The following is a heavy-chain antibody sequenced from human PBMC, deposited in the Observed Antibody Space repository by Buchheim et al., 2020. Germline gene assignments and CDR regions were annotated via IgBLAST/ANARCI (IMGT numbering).Heavy chain of an antibody. J-gene: IGHJ6*02. CDR1: GFTFSSYA. CDR3: ARMSSGWYYYYYYGMDV. CDR2: ISYDGSNK. Sequence: QVQLVESGGGVVQPGRSLRLSCAASGFTFSSYAMHWVRQAPGKGLEWVAVISYDGSNKYYADSVKGRFTISRDTSKNTLYLQMNSLRAEDTAVYYCARMSSGWYYYYYYGMDVWGQGTT. V-gene: IGHV3-30-3*01. D-gene: IGHD6-19*01.